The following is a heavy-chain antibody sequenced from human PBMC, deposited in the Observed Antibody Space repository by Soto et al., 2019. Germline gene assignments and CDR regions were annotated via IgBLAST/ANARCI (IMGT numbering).Heavy chain of an antibody. CDR3: ARDSGTWGDYYYYYGMDV. D-gene: IGHD3-16*01. V-gene: IGHV3-21*01. Sequence: GGSLRLSCAASGFTFSSYSMNWVRQAPGKGLEWVSSISSSSSYIYYADSVKGRFTISRDNAKNSLYLQMNSLRAEDTAVYYCARDSGTWGDYYYYYGMDVWGQGTTVTVSS. CDR1: GFTFSSYS. J-gene: IGHJ6*02. CDR2: ISSSSSYI.